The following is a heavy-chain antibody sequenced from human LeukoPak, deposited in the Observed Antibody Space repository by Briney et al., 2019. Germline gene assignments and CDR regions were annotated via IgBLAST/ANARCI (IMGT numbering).Heavy chain of an antibody. CDR3: ARYLVGPLVGSYYSHYMDV. CDR1: GYSISNGYY. Sequence: SETLSLTCTVSGYSISNGYYWGWVRQPPGKGLEWIGSIYHSGSTYYNPSLKSRVTMSLDTSKNQFSLKMSSVTAADTAVYYCARYLVGPLVGSYYSHYMDVWGKGTTVTVSS. V-gene: IGHV4-38-2*02. D-gene: IGHD2-2*01. J-gene: IGHJ6*03. CDR2: IYHSGST.